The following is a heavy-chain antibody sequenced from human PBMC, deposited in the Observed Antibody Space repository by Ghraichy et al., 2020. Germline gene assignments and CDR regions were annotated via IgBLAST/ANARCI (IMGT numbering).Heavy chain of an antibody. Sequence: ASVKVSCKASGYTFTSYGISWVRQAPGQGLEWMGWISAYNGNTNYAQKLQGRVTMTTDTSTSTAYMELRSLRSDDTAVYYCARDFEQYDSSINAFDIWGQGTMVTVSS. CDR2: ISAYNGNT. V-gene: IGHV1-18*04. D-gene: IGHD3-22*01. CDR3: ARDFEQYDSSINAFDI. CDR1: GYTFTSYG. J-gene: IGHJ3*02.